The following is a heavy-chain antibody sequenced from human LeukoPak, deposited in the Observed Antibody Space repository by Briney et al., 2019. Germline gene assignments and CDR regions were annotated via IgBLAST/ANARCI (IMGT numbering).Heavy chain of an antibody. Sequence: GGSLRLSCAASGFTFSSYNMNWVRQAPGKGLEWVSSTTSSSSYIYYADSVKGRFTISRDNSKNTLYLQMNSLRAEDTAVYYCAKDLRNSGYYNDWGQGTLVTVSS. D-gene: IGHD3-9*01. CDR2: TTSSSSYI. J-gene: IGHJ4*02. CDR1: GFTFSSYN. V-gene: IGHV3-21*04. CDR3: AKDLRNSGYYND.